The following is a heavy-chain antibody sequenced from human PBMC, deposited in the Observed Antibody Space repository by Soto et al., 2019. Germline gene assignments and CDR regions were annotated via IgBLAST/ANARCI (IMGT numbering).Heavy chain of an antibody. CDR2: INVGTGYT. CDR1: GYTFTSDA. V-gene: IGHV1-3*01. D-gene: IGHD3-22*01. Sequence: VHLVQSGAEVKKPGSSVKVSCRASGYTFTSDAMHWVRQAPGQGLEWLGWINVGTGYTTFSQKFQGRVSITRVTYASTAYMELSSRRAEDTAIYYCARAGAWGSNYDDAAVDAWGQGTKVTVSS. CDR3: ARAGAWGSNYDDAAVDA. J-gene: IGHJ3*01.